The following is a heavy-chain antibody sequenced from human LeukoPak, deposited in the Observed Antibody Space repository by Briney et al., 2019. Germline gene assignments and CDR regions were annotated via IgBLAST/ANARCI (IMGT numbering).Heavy chain of an antibody. Sequence: PGGSLRLSCAASGFTFSSYWMSWVRQAPGKGLEWVANIKQDGSEKYYVDSVKGRFTISRDNAKNSLYLQMNSLRAEDTAVYYCARAARRYCSRTSCYIGYWGQGTLVTVSS. CDR2: IKQDGSEK. D-gene: IGHD2-2*02. J-gene: IGHJ4*02. V-gene: IGHV3-7*01. CDR1: GFTFSSYW. CDR3: ARAARRYCSRTSCYIGY.